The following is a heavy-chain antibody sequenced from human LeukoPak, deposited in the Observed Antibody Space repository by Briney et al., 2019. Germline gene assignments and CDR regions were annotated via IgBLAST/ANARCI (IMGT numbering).Heavy chain of an antibody. Sequence: SETLSLTCTVSGGSISSYYWSWIRQPPGKGLEWIGYTYYSGSTNYNPSLKSRVTISVDTSKNQFSLKLSSVTAADTDVYYCARGMTLDYDFWSGYSRSQRRKGRIYYMDVWGKGTTVTVSS. CDR2: TYYSGST. CDR3: ARGMTLDYDFWSGYSRSQRRKGRIYYMDV. CDR1: GGSISSYY. V-gene: IGHV4-59*01. J-gene: IGHJ6*03. D-gene: IGHD3-3*01.